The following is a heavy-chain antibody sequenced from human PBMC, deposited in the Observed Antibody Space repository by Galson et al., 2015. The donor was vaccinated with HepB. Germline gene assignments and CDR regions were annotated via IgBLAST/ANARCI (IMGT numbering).Heavy chain of an antibody. CDR3: ARFGYSGYHLDY. V-gene: IGHV3-48*01. D-gene: IGHD5-12*01. CDR1: GFTFSSYS. J-gene: IGHJ4*02. CDR2: ISSTRSSI. Sequence: SLRLSCAAPGFTFSSYSMDWVRQAPGKGLEWVSYISSTRSSIHYADSVKGRFTISRDDAKDSLYLQMNSLRAEDTAVYYCARFGYSGYHLDYWGQGTLVTVSS.